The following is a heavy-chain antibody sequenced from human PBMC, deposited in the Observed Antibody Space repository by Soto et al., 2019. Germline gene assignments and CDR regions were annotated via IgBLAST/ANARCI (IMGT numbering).Heavy chain of an antibody. V-gene: IGHV1-18*01. CDR2: IGAYNGNT. J-gene: IGHJ5*02. CDR3: ARDQRSRDWLGEGS. D-gene: IGHD3-10*01. CDR1: GYIFSNYG. Sequence: QVQLVQSGAEVKKPGASVKVSCKASGYIFSNYGITWVRQAPGQGLEWMGWIGAYNGNTNYAEKLQGKVTFTAYAFTSTAYMELRSLRSDGTAVYDCARDQRSRDWLGEGSWGQGTLVTAST.